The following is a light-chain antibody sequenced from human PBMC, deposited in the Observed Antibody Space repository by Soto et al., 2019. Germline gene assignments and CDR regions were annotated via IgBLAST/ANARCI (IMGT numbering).Light chain of an antibody. V-gene: IGKV1-39*01. CDR1: QRISTY. J-gene: IGKJ1*01. Sequence: DIQMTQSPSSLSASVGDRVTITCRASQRISTYLNWYQQKPGKAPRLLIYAASNLQSGVPSRFSGSGSGTDFTLTISSLQPEDFATYYCQQSYTTFPAFGQGTKVDIK. CDR3: QQSYTTFPA. CDR2: AAS.